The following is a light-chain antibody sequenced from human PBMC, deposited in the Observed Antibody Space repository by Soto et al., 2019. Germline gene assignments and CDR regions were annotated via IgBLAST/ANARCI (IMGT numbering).Light chain of an antibody. CDR2: GAS. J-gene: IGKJ3*01. V-gene: IGKV3-15*01. CDR3: QHYSDWPTALA. CDR1: QSLSRN. Sequence: EILMTQSPATLSVSPGERATLSCRASQSLSRNLALYQQKPGQAPRLLIYGASTRASGIPARFSGSGSGTEFSLTVIYLRSEDFALYYCQHYSDWPTALAFAAGTRVYL.